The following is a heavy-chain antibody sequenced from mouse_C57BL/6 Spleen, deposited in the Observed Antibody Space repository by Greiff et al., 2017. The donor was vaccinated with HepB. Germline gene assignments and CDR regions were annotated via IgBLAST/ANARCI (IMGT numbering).Heavy chain of an antibody. D-gene: IGHD2-4*01. CDR2: IRSKSSNYAT. Sequence: EVKLVESGGGLVQPKGSLKLPCAASGFTFNTYAMHWVRQAPGKGLEWVARIRSKSSNYATYYANSVKDRFTISRDESQSMLYLQMNNLKTEDTAMYYCVSDMIPYYAMDYRGQGTSVTFSS. CDR1: GFTFNTYA. J-gene: IGHJ4*01. V-gene: IGHV10-3*01. CDR3: VSDMIPYYAMDY.